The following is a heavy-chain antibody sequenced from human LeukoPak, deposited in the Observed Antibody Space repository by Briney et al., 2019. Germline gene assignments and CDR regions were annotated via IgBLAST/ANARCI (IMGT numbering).Heavy chain of an antibody. D-gene: IGHD3-16*01. J-gene: IGHJ4*02. CDR3: ARDPFGGKIFDF. CDR2: ISYDKDKE. V-gene: IGHV3-30*03. CDR1: GFTLSVYS. Sequence: PGGSLRLSCAVSGFTLSVYSMHWVRQTPGKGLEWLAVISYDKDKEYYADSVRGRFTISRDNSRDTLYLQLSSLRPEDTAVYYCARDPFGGKIFDFWGQGTLVTVSS.